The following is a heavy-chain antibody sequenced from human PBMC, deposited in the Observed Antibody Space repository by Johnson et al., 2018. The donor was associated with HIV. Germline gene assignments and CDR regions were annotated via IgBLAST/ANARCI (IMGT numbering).Heavy chain of an antibody. CDR3: AKAPSWEPFPFDI. D-gene: IGHD1-26*01. Sequence: QVQLVESGGGVVQPGRSLRLSCAASGFTFSSYGMHWVRQAPGKGLEWVAVIAYDGSNKYYADSVKGRFTISRDHSENTMYLQMNSLRAEDTAVYYCAKAPSWEPFPFDIWGQGTVVTVSS. V-gene: IGHV3-30*18. CDR2: IAYDGSNK. CDR1: GFTFSSYG. J-gene: IGHJ3*02.